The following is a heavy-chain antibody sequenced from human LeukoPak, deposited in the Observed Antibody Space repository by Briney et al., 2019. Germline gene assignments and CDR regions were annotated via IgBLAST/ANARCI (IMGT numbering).Heavy chain of an antibody. CDR2: INPSGGST. J-gene: IGHJ5*02. CDR3: ARATLETAIQEWFDP. CDR1: GYTFTSYY. Sequence: ASVKVSCKASGYTFTSYYMHWVRQAPGQGLEWMGIINPSGGSTSYAQKFQGRVTMTRDTSTSTVYMELSSLRSEDTAVYYCARATLETAIQEWFDPWGQGTLVTVSS. V-gene: IGHV1-46*01. D-gene: IGHD2-21*02.